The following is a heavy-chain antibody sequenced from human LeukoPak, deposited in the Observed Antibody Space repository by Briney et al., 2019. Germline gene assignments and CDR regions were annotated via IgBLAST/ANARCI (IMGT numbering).Heavy chain of an antibody. Sequence: GGSLRLSCAASGFTFSSYGMSWVRQAPGKGLEWVSAISGSGGSTYYADSVKGRFTISRDNSKNTLYLQMNSLRAEGTAVYYCAKGAPYSGSYFVFDYWGQGTLVTVSS. J-gene: IGHJ4*02. CDR2: ISGSGGST. CDR1: GFTFSSYG. D-gene: IGHD1-26*01. V-gene: IGHV3-23*01. CDR3: AKGAPYSGSYFVFDY.